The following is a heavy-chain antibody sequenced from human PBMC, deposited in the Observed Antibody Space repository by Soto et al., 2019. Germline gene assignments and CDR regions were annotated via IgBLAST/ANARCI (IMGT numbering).Heavy chain of an antibody. CDR3: ASFSMVYYYYGMDV. CDR1: GYTVTSYA. CDR2: INAGNGNT. V-gene: IGHV1-3*05. D-gene: IGHD2-8*01. Sequence: QVQLVQSGAEEKKPGASVKVSCKASGYTVTSYAMHWVRQAPGQRLEWMGCINAGNGNTEYSQKFQGRVTITRDTSASTANMELSSLRSEDTAVYYCASFSMVYYYYGMDVWGQGTTVIVSS. J-gene: IGHJ6*02.